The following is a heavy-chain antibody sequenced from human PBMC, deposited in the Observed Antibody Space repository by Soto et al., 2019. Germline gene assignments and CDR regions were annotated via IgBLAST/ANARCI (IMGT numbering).Heavy chain of an antibody. D-gene: IGHD3-3*01. CDR1: GYTFTSYA. V-gene: IGHV1-3*01. Sequence: QVQLVQSGAEVKKPGASVKVSCKASGYTFTSYAMHWVRQAPGQRLEWMGWINAGNGNTKYSQKFQGRVTITRDTSANTAYMELSSLRSEDTAVYYCAREYDFWSGLFDWGQGTLVTVSS. J-gene: IGHJ4*02. CDR2: INAGNGNT. CDR3: AREYDFWSGLFD.